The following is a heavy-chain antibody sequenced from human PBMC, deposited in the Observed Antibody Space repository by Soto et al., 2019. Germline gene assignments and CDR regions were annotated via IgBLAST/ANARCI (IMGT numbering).Heavy chain of an antibody. CDR1: GFTFSSFE. CDR2: IGRSGETI. D-gene: IGHD6-6*01. V-gene: IGHV3-48*03. Sequence: GGSLRLSCVGYGFTFSSFEMNWVRQTPGKGLEWLSYIGRSGETIYYADSVKGRFTISRDNAKSSLFLQMNGLRDEDTGIYYCARDSRGGAARRPTFYYWGRGTLVTVYS. CDR3: ARDSRGGAARRPTFYY. J-gene: IGHJ4*02.